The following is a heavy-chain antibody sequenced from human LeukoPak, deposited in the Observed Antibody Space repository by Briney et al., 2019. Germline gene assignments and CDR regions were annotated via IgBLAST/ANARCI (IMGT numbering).Heavy chain of an antibody. CDR3: AIFRVVTIPEFDY. CDR1: GFTFSSYA. Sequence: PGGSLRLSCAASGFTFSSYAMSWVRQAPGKGLEWVPAISGSGGSTYYADSVKGRFTISRDNSKDTLYLQMNSLRAEDTAVYYCAIFRVVTIPEFDYWGQGTLVTVSS. J-gene: IGHJ4*02. CDR2: ISGSGGST. V-gene: IGHV3-23*01. D-gene: IGHD3-3*01.